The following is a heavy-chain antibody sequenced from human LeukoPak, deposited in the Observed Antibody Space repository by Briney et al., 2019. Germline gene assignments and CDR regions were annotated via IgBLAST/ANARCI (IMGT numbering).Heavy chain of an antibody. CDR1: GFTFSSYS. CDR3: ARDLFDDYSLAY. Sequence: PGGSLRLSCAASGFTFSSYSMNWVRQAPGKGLEWVSSISSSSSIIYYADSVKGRFTISRDNAKNSLYLQVNSLRAEDTAVYYCARDLFDDYSLAYWGQGPLVTVSS. D-gene: IGHD3-16*01. CDR2: ISSSSSII. J-gene: IGHJ4*02. V-gene: IGHV3-21*01.